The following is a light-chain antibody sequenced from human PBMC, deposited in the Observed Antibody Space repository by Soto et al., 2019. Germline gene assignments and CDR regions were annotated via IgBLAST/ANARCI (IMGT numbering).Light chain of an antibody. CDR3: QSYDSSLSGYV. CDR2: GNS. Sequence: QSVLTQPPSASGTPGQRVTISCSGGSYNVGKNLVYWYQQRPGTAPKLIIYGNSNRPSGVPDRFSGSKSGTSASLAITGLQAEDEADYYCQSYDSSLSGYVFGTGTQLTVL. CDR1: SYNVGKNL. V-gene: IGLV1-40*01. J-gene: IGLJ1*01.